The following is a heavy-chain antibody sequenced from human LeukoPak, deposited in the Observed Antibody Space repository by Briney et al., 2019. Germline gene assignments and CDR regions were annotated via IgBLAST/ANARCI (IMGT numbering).Heavy chain of an antibody. Sequence: QAGGSLRLSCAASGFTFSSYSVNWVRQAPGKGLEWVSYISSRSATIYYADSVKGRFTISRDNAKNSLYLQMNSLRAEDTAVYYCARDPLSSSSFDLWGQGTLVTVSS. CDR1: GFTFSSYS. CDR2: ISSRSATI. CDR3: ARDPLSSSSFDL. D-gene: IGHD6-13*01. J-gene: IGHJ4*02. V-gene: IGHV3-48*01.